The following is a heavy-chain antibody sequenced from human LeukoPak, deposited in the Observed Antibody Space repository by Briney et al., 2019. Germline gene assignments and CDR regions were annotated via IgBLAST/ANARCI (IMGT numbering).Heavy chain of an antibody. Sequence: GGSLRLSCAASGFTFSNAWMSWVRQAPGKGLEWVGRIKSKTDGGTTDYAAPVKGRFTISRDDSKNTLYLQMNSLKTEDTAVYYCTTDIKPYYFDSSGYWGQGTLVTVSS. CDR1: GFTFSNAW. CDR3: TTDIKPYYFDSSGY. J-gene: IGHJ4*02. CDR2: IKSKTDGGTT. V-gene: IGHV3-15*01. D-gene: IGHD3-22*01.